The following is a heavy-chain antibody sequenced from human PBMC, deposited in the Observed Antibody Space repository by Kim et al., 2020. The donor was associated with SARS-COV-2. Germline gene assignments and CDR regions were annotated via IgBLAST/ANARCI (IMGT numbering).Heavy chain of an antibody. V-gene: IGHV3-23*01. CDR3: YCSSTSCYISWFDP. Sequence: ADTRKGRFTISRDNSTNQMYLQMNSLRAEDTAVYYCYCSSTSCYISWFDPWGQGTLVTVSS. J-gene: IGHJ5*02. D-gene: IGHD2-2*02.